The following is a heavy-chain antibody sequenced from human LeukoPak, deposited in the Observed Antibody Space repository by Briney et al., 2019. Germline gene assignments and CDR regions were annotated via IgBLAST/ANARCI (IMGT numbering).Heavy chain of an antibody. Sequence: KPSETLSLTCAVYGGSFSGYYWSWIRQPPGKGLEWIGEINHSGSTNYNPSLKSRVTISVDTSKNQSSLKLSSVTAADTAVYYCAAYCSGGSCYSGWGQGTLVTVSS. CDR3: AAYCSGGSCYSG. J-gene: IGHJ4*02. CDR1: GGSFSGYY. V-gene: IGHV4-34*01. CDR2: INHSGST. D-gene: IGHD2-15*01.